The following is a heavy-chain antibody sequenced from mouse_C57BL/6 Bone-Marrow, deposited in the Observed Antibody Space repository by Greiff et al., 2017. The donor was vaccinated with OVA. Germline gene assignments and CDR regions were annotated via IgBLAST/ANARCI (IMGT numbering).Heavy chain of an antibody. J-gene: IGHJ2*01. CDR3: TTRGLLPFDY. CDR1: GFNIKDDY. D-gene: IGHD2-3*01. Sequence: EVQLQQSGAELVRPGASVKLSCTASGFNIKDDYMHWVKQRPEQGLEWIGWIDPENGDTEYASKFQGKATITADTSYNTAYLQLSSLTSEDTAVYYCTTRGLLPFDYWGQGTTLTVSS. V-gene: IGHV14-4*01. CDR2: IDPENGDT.